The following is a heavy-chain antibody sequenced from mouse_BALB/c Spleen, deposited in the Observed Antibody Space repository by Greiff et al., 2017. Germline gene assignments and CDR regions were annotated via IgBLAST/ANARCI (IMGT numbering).Heavy chain of an antibody. CDR3: AREGANWDSRNFDY. D-gene: IGHD4-1*01. V-gene: IGHV2-9*02. J-gene: IGHJ2*01. CDR2: IWAGGST. CDR1: GFSLTSYG. Sequence: VKLVESGPGLVAPSQSLSITCTVSGFSLTSYGVHWVRQPPGKGLEWLGVIWAGGSTNYNSALMSRLSISKDNSKSQVFLKMNSLQTDDTAMYYCAREGANWDSRNFDYWGQGTTLTVSS.